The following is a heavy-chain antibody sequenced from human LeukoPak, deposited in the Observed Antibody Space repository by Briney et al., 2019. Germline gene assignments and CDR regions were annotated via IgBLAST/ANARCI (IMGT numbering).Heavy chain of an antibody. V-gene: IGHV4-34*01. Sequence: SETLSLTCAVSGASYNTYYWSWIRQPPGKGLEWIGDIDHRGTATYNPSLKSRLSISADASKNQFSLKLNSVTDADTAVYYCAVGITILGVAASFDSWGQGNLVIVSS. CDR1: GASYNTYY. CDR3: AVGITILGVAASFDS. J-gene: IGHJ4*02. D-gene: IGHD3-3*01. CDR2: IDHRGTA.